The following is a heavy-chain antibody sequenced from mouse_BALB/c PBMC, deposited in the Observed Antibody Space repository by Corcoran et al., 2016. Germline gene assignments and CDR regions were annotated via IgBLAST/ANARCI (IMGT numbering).Heavy chain of an antibody. CDR3: ARWGITTFDY. CDR2: INPRSGGT. Sequence: EVLLQQSGPELVKPGASVKIPCKASGYRFTDYNMDWVRQSHGKSLEWIGDINPRSGGTIYNQKFKGKATLTVDKSSSTAYMELHSLTSEDTAVYYCARWGITTFDYWGQGTSVTVSS. CDR1: GYRFTDYN. V-gene: IGHV1-18*01. J-gene: IGHJ2*03. D-gene: IGHD1-1*01.